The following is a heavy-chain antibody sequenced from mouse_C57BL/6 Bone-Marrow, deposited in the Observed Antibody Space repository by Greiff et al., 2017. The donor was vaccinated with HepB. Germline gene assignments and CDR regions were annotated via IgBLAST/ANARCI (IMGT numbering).Heavy chain of an antibody. Sequence: EVKLQESGPVLVKPGASVKMSCKASGYTFTDYYMNWVKQSHGKSLEWIGVINPYNGGTSYNQKFKGKATLTVDKSSSTAYMELNSLTSEDSAVYYCARGDYSKTWFAYWGQGTLVTVSA. CDR1: GYTFTDYY. D-gene: IGHD2-5*01. CDR2: INPYNGGT. V-gene: IGHV1-19*01. CDR3: ARGDYSKTWFAY. J-gene: IGHJ3*01.